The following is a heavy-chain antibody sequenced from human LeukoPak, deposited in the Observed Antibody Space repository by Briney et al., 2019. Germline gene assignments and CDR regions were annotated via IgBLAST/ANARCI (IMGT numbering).Heavy chain of an antibody. V-gene: IGHV4-30-2*01. Sequence: SQTLSLTCAVSGGSISSGGYSWSWLRQPPVKGLEWIGYIYHSGSTYYNPSLKSRVTISVDRSKIQFSLKLSSVTAADTTVYYCARRDYHYFDYWGQGTLVTVSS. CDR3: ARRDYHYFDY. CDR2: IYHSGST. J-gene: IGHJ4*02. D-gene: IGHD4-17*01. CDR1: GGSISSGGYS.